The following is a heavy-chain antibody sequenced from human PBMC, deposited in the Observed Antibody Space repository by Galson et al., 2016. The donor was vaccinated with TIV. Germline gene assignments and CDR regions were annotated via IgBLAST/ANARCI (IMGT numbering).Heavy chain of an antibody. CDR2: LYTRGST. J-gene: IGHJ4*02. CDR1: GASISDYY. CDR3: ARWPTIFGVVTPYFDL. Sequence: TLSLTCTVSGASISDYYWSWIRQPAGKGLEWIGRLYTRGSTKYNSSLKSRVTMSADTSKNQFSLKLTSVTAADTAMYYCARWPTIFGVVTPYFDLWGQGTLVRVSS. D-gene: IGHD3-3*01. V-gene: IGHV4-4*07.